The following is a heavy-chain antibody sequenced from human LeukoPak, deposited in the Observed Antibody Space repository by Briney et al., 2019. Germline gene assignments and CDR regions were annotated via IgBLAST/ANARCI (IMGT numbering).Heavy chain of an antibody. Sequence: SVKVSCKASVGTFSSYAISWVRQAPGQGLEWMGGIIPIFGTANYAQKFQGRVTITADESTSTAYMELSSLRSEDTAVYYCARAESEDHAREIASWTDYWGQGTLVTVSS. CDR3: ARAESEDHAREIASWTDY. D-gene: IGHD5-24*01. J-gene: IGHJ4*02. CDR2: IIPIFGTA. V-gene: IGHV1-69*13. CDR1: VGTFSSYA.